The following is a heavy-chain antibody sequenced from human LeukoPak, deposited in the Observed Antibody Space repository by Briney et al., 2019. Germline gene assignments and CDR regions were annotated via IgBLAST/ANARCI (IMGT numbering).Heavy chain of an antibody. Sequence: SETLSLTCAVYGGSFSGYYWSWIRQPPGKGLEWIGEINHSGSTNYNPSLKSRVTISVDTSKNQFSLKLSSVTAADTAVYYCARGPSSYYYYYGMDVWGQGTTVTVSS. J-gene: IGHJ6*02. CDR2: INHSGST. CDR3: ARGPSSYYYYYGMDV. CDR1: GGSFSGYY. D-gene: IGHD6-13*01. V-gene: IGHV4-34*01.